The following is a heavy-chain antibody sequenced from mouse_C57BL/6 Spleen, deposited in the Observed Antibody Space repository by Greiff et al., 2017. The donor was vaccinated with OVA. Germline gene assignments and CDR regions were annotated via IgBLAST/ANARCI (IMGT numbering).Heavy chain of an antibody. CDR2: ISSGSSTI. V-gene: IGHV5-17*01. CDR1: GFTFSDYG. CDR3: ASSGYLYAMDY. Sequence: EVQRVESGGGLVKPGGSLKLSCAASGFTFSDYGMHWVRQAPEKGLEWVAYISSGSSTIYYADTVKGRFTISRDNAKNTLFLQMTSLRSEDTAMYYCASSGYLYAMDYWGQGTSVTVSS. J-gene: IGHJ4*01. D-gene: IGHD3-2*02.